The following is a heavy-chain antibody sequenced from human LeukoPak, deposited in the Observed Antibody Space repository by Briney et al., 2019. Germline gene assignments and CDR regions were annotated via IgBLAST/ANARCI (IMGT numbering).Heavy chain of an antibody. D-gene: IGHD3-16*02. CDR3: ARDLPNHYDYVWGSYRPEGYYFDY. V-gene: IGHV4-59*12. Sequence: SETLSLTRTVSGGSISSYYWGWIRQPPGKGLEWIGSIYYSGSTNYNPSLKSRVTISVDTSKNQFSLKLSSVTAADTAVYYCARDLPNHYDYVWGSYRPEGYYFDYWGQGTLVTVSS. J-gene: IGHJ4*02. CDR2: IYYSGST. CDR1: GGSISSYY.